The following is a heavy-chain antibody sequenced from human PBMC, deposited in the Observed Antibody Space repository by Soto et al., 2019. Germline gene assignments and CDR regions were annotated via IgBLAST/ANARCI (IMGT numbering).Heavy chain of an antibody. V-gene: IGHV3-23*01. CDR3: AKVSLGALTFTDYYYYGLDV. CDR2: ISGGGGST. D-gene: IGHD1-26*01. J-gene: IGHJ6*02. CDR1: GFTFSTYA. Sequence: LRLSCAASGFTFSTYAMNWVRQAPGKGLEWVSAISGGGGSTYYADSVKGRVTISRDNSKNTLYLQMNSQRAEDTAVYYCAKVSLGALTFTDYYYYGLDVWGQGTTVTVSS.